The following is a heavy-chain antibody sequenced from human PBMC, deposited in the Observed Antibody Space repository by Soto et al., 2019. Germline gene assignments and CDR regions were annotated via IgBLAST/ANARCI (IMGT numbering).Heavy chain of an antibody. CDR1: GYTFASYA. Sequence: GASVEVSCKAFGYTFASYASRWVRQAPGQRLEWMGWISAYNGNTNYAQKLQGRVTMTTDTSTSTAYMELRSLRSDDTAVYYCARDLDDYVWGSYPSPDAFDIWGQGTMVTVSS. V-gene: IGHV1-18*01. CDR2: ISAYNGNT. CDR3: ARDLDDYVWGSYPSPDAFDI. J-gene: IGHJ3*02. D-gene: IGHD3-16*02.